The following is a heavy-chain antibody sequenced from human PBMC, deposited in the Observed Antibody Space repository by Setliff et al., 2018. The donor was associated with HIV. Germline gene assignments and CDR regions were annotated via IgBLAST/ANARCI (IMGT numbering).Heavy chain of an antibody. CDR3: VRDGLYYFGSGKDYYLFDY. CDR2: IKPNSGDT. Sequence: ASVKVSCKASGYTFTGYYMHWVRQAPGQGLEWMGWIKPNSGDTNYAQKFQGRVTMTRDTSLRTAYMELSSLRAEDTAIYYRVRDGLYYFGSGKDYYLFDYWGQGTLVTVSS. V-gene: IGHV1-2*02. J-gene: IGHJ4*02. D-gene: IGHD3-10*01. CDR1: GYTFTGYY.